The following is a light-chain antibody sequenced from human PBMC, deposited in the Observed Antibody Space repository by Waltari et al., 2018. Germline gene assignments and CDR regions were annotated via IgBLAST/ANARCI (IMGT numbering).Light chain of an antibody. CDR1: QSISAW. Sequence: DIQMTQSPSTLSASVGDRVTITCRASQSISAWLAWYQQKPGKAATLRIYKASTLETGAPSRFSGSGSGTEFTLTISSLQPDDFTTYYCQQYNSYPLTFGGGTKVEIK. CDR3: QQYNSYPLT. J-gene: IGKJ4*01. CDR2: KAS. V-gene: IGKV1-5*03.